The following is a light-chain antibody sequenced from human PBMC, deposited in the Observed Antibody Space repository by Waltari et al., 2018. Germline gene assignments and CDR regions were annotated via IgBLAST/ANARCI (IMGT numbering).Light chain of an antibody. CDR2: DVC. V-gene: IGLV2-14*03. J-gene: IGLJ2*01. CDR3: SSYTSSSTVV. CDR1: SSDVGGYNY. Sequence: QSALTQPASVSGSPGQSITISCTGTSSDVGGYNYVSWYQHHPGKAPKLMIHDVCTWPSGFSNRCSGANSGNTASLTISGLQAEDEADYYCSSYTSSSTVVFGGGTKLTVL.